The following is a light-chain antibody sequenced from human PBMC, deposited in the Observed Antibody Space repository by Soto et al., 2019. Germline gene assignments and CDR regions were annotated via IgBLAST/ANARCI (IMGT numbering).Light chain of an antibody. CDR1: SSDVGGNNY. J-gene: IGLJ1*01. Sequence: QSALTQPPSASGSPGQSVTISCTGTSSDVGGNNYVSWYQQHPGKAPKVMIYVVSKRPSGVPDRFSGSKSVNTASLTVSGLQAEDEADYYCSSYAGTNILYVFGTGTKVTVL. CDR2: VVS. CDR3: SSYAGTNILYV. V-gene: IGLV2-8*01.